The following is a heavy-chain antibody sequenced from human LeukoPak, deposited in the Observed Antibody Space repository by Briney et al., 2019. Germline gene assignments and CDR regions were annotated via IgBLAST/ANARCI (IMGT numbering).Heavy chain of an antibody. Sequence: QPGGSLRLSCAASGFTFSSYAMSWVRQAPGKGLEWVSAISGSGGSTYYADSVKGRFTISRDNSKNTLYLQMNSLRAEDTAVHYCGKNRPNYYQSSGHYHRQNGDYWGQGTLVNVSS. CDR3: GKNRPNYYQSSGHYHRQNGDY. CDR1: GFTFSSYA. CDR2: ISGSGGST. D-gene: IGHD3-22*01. V-gene: IGHV3-23*01. J-gene: IGHJ4*02.